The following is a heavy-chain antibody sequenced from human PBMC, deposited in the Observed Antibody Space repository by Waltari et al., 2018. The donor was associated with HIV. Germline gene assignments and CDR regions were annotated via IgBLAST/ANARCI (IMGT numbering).Heavy chain of an antibody. CDR3: ARAEGGNSGVHFDY. Sequence: QVQLQESGPGLVKPSQTLSLTCTVSCCSISSGSFYWNWIRQPAGKGGEWIGRIYTSGSTKYNPSLKSRVTISVDTSKTQFSLKLNSVTAADTAVYYCARAEGGNSGVHFDYWGQGTLVTVSS. V-gene: IGHV4-61*02. CDR2: IYTSGST. D-gene: IGHD2-21*02. CDR1: CCSISSGSFY. J-gene: IGHJ4*02.